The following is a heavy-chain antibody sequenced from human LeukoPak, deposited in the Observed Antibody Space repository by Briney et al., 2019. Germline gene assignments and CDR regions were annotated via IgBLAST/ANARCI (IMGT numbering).Heavy chain of an antibody. V-gene: IGHV3-30-3*01. CDR3: ARARSSGWHWPPGDAFDI. CDR1: GFTFSSYA. Sequence: GGSLRLSCAASGFTFSSYAIHWVRQAPGKGLEWVAVISYDGSNKYYADSVKGRFTISRDNSKNTLYLQMNSLRAEDTAVYYCARARSSGWHWPPGDAFDIWGQGTMVTVSS. J-gene: IGHJ3*02. CDR2: ISYDGSNK. D-gene: IGHD6-19*01.